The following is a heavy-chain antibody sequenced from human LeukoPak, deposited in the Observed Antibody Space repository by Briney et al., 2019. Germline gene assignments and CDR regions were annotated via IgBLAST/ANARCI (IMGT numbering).Heavy chain of an antibody. V-gene: IGHV3-23*01. J-gene: IGHJ3*02. Sequence: GGSLRLSCAASGFTFSSYAMNWVRQAPGKGLEWVSVISGSGGSTNYADSVKGRFTMSRDNSKNTLYLQMNSLRAEDTAVYYCAKERGNGVRGAFDIWGQGTMVTVSS. CDR3: AKERGNGVRGAFDI. CDR1: GFTFSSYA. CDR2: ISGSGGST. D-gene: IGHD4-17*01.